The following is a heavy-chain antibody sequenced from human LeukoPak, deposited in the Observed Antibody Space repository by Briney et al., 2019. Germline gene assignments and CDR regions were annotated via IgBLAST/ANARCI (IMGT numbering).Heavy chain of an antibody. V-gene: IGHV3-48*03. CDR3: ARAGSSATPSTFFGY. CDR2: ISGRGTTI. Sequence: GGSLRLSCAASGFTFSTYEMNWVRQAPGKGLEWISFISGRGTTIYYADSVKGRFAISRDNAKNTLYLQMNSLRAEDTAVYYCARAGSSATPSTFFGYWGQGTLVTVSS. CDR1: GFTFSTYE. J-gene: IGHJ4*02. D-gene: IGHD2-15*01.